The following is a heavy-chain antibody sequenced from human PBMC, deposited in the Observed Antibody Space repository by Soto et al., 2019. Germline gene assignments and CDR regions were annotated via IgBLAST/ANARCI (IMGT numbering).Heavy chain of an antibody. D-gene: IGHD4-17*01. Sequence: GGSLRLSCACSGLTLRNDWLSWVRQAPGKGLEWVANINQDGSERYYVDSVRGRFTISRDNVENSLYLQLNSLRPEDTAVYYCAVYGYGVPAAAYWGQGTLVTVSS. CDR1: GLTLRNDW. V-gene: IGHV3-7*03. J-gene: IGHJ4*02. CDR2: INQDGSER. CDR3: AVYGYGVPAAAY.